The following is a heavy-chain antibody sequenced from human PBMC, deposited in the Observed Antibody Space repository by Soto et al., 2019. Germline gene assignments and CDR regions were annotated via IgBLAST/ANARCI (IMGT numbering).Heavy chain of an antibody. CDR3: ALGWGRIFDY. CDR1: GGSFSGYY. Sequence: QVQLQQWGAGLLKPSETLSLTCAVYGGSFSGYYWNWIRQPPGKGLEWIGESNPSGSTNYTPSLKSRVTLSVDTSKSQFSLKLSSVADADTAVYFCALGWGRIFDYWGQGTLVTVSS. J-gene: IGHJ4*02. V-gene: IGHV4-34*01. D-gene: IGHD7-27*01. CDR2: SNPSGST.